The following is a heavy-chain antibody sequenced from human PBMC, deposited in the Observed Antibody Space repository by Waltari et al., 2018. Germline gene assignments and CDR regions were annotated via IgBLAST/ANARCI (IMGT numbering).Heavy chain of an antibody. D-gene: IGHD5-18*01. Sequence: QITLKESGPTLLTPTQTLTVTCSFSGFSLTTSGVGVGWLRQPPGKALEWIAVIYWDDDKRYSPSLRNRFTISKDTSRNQVVLTISNVDPVDTATYFCAHRAVADTSIGWYFGSGDYWGQGALVTVSS. CDR3: AHRAVADTSIGWYFGSGDY. V-gene: IGHV2-5*02. CDR2: IYWDDDK. CDR1: GFSLTTSGVG. J-gene: IGHJ4*02.